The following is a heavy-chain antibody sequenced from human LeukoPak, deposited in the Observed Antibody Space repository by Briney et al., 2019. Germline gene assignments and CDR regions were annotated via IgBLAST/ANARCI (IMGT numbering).Heavy chain of an antibody. CDR1: GGSISSYY. D-gene: IGHD3-10*01. CDR2: IYYSGST. V-gene: IGHV4-59*08. CDR3: ARRSYYGSGIYSPFDY. J-gene: IGHJ4*02. Sequence: NPSETLSLTCTVSGGSISSYYWSWIRQPPGKGLEWIGYIYYSGSTNYNPSLKSRVTISVDTSKNQFSLKLSSVTAADTAVYYCARRSYYGSGIYSPFDYWGQGILVTVSS.